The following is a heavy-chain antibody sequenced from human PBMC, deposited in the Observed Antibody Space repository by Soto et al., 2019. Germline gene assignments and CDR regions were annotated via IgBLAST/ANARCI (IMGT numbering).Heavy chain of an antibody. CDR3: GAKDFVAKGYHFEA. V-gene: IGHV4-39*02. J-gene: IGHJ4*02. Sequence: QLQLQESGPGLVTPSETLSLTGTVSGGSISTRSSYWGWIRQPPGKGLEWIGRIYYIVNTYYNLFHKSRVAIPIDTSKTRFSVNVNSVTAADTAVYYCGAKDFVAKGYHFEAWGKGTMVTVSS. CDR2: IYYIVNT. CDR1: GGSISTRSSY. D-gene: IGHD1-1*01.